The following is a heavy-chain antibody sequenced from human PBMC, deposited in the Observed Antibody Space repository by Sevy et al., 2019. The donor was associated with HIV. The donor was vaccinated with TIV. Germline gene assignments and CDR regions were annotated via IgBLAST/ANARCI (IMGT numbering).Heavy chain of an antibody. V-gene: IGHV4-59*01. CDR2: VYYSGST. D-gene: IGHD6-19*01. Sequence: SETLSLTCTVSGDSISNYYWSWFRQPPGKGLEWIGYVYYSGSTKYNPSLKSRVTISVDTPKNQFSLKLSSVTAADTAAYYCARASGWYSDYWGQGTLVTVSS. CDR1: GDSISNYY. CDR3: ARASGWYSDY. J-gene: IGHJ4*02.